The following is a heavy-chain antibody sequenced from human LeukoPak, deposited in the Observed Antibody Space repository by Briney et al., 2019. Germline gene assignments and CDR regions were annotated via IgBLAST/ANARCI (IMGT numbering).Heavy chain of an antibody. V-gene: IGHV3-30*18. CDR1: GFTFSSYG. CDR2: ISYDGSNK. D-gene: IGHD5-18*01. J-gene: IGHJ3*02. Sequence: GGSLRLSCAASGFTFSSYGMHWVRQAPGKGLEWVAVISYDGSNKYYADSVKGRFTISRDNSKNTLYLQMNSLRAEDTAVYYCAKDSGYSPRVGAFDIWGQGTIVTVSS. CDR3: AKDSGYSPRVGAFDI.